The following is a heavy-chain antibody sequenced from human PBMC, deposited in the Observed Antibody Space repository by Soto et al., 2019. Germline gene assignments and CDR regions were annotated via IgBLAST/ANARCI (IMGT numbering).Heavy chain of an antibody. J-gene: IGHJ5*02. D-gene: IGHD4-4*01. Sequence: PSETLSLTCTVSGGSISSSSYYWGWIRQPPGKGLEWIGSIYYSGSTYYNPSLKSRVTISVDTSKNQFSLKLSSVTAADTAVCYCARLWGEYSNYSWFDPWGQGTLVTVSS. CDR2: IYYSGST. CDR1: GGSISSSSYY. V-gene: IGHV4-39*01. CDR3: ARLWGEYSNYSWFDP.